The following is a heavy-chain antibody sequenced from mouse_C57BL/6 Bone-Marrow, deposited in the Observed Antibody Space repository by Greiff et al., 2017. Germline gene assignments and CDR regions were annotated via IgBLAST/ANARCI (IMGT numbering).Heavy chain of an antibody. V-gene: IGHV1-76*01. D-gene: IGHD4-1*01. CDR3: ARELGNYAMDY. CDR2: IYPGSGNT. CDR1: GYTFTDYY. J-gene: IGHJ4*01. Sequence: QVQLQQSGAELVRPGASVKLSCKASGYTFTDYYINWVKQRPGQGLEWIARIYPGSGNTYYNEKFKCKATLTAEKSSSTAYMQLSSLTSEDSAVYVCARELGNYAMDYGDQGTSVTVSS.